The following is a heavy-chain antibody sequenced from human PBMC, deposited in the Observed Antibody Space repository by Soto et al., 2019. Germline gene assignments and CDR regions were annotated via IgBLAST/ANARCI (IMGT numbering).Heavy chain of an antibody. J-gene: IGHJ4*02. V-gene: IGHV3-74*01. CDR2: INSDGSST. CDR1: GFTFSSYW. Sequence: PGGSLRLSCAASGFTFSSYWMHWVRQAPGKGLVWVSRINSDGSSTSYADSVKGRFNISRDNVQNSLYLQMHSLRAGDTAVFYCARALASLYPHYGGGPYFESWGQGTLVTGSA. CDR3: ARALASLYPHYGGGPYFES. D-gene: IGHD4-17*01.